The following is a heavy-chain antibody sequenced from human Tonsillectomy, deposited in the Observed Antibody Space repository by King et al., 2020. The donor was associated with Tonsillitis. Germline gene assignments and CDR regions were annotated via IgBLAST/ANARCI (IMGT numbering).Heavy chain of an antibody. Sequence: VQLVESGGGLVQPGGSLRLSCSASGFTFSSYAMHWVRQAPGKGLEYVSAISSDGISTYYADSVKGRFTISRDNSKNTLYLLMSSLRAEDTAVYYCVKDRWCSSSNCYDAFDIWGHGTMVTVSS. CDR3: VKDRWCSSSNCYDAFDI. V-gene: IGHV3-64D*06. CDR1: GFTFSSYA. CDR2: ISSDGIST. J-gene: IGHJ3*02. D-gene: IGHD2-2*01.